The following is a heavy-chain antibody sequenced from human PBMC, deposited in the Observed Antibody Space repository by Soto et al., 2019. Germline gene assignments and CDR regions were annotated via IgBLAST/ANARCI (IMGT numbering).Heavy chain of an antibody. V-gene: IGHV3-48*02. D-gene: IGHD3-16*01. CDR1: GFTFSSYS. CDR2: ISSSRNTI. Sequence: EVQLVESGGGLVQRGGSLRLSCAASGFTFSSYSMNWVRQAPGKGLEWVSYISSSRNTIYYADSVKGRFTPSRDNAKNSLYLQMNSLRDEDTAVYYCATDLLWGSISWNGLDVWGQGTTVTVSS. CDR3: ATDLLWGSISWNGLDV. J-gene: IGHJ6*02.